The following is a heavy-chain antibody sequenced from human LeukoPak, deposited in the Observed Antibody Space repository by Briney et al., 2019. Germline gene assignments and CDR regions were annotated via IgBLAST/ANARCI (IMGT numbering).Heavy chain of an antibody. CDR2: ISESYST. CDR3: AKEEQWLRHFDY. CDR1: GFTFSSYA. J-gene: IGHJ4*02. Sequence: GGSLRLSCAASGFTFSSYAMSWVRQAPGKGLEWVSGISESYSTYYADSVKGRFTISRDNSKNTLYLQMNSLRAEDTAVYYCAKEEQWLRHFDYWGQGTLVTVSS. V-gene: IGHV3-23*01. D-gene: IGHD6-19*01.